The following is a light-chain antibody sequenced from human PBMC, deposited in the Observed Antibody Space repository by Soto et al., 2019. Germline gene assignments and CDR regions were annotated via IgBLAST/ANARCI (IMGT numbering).Light chain of an antibody. CDR2: GNS. V-gene: IGLV1-40*01. J-gene: IGLJ2*01. CDR1: SSNIGAGYD. Sequence: QSVLTQPPSVSGAPGQRVTICCTGSSSNIGAGYDVHWYQQLPGTAPKLLIYGNSNRPSGVPDRFSGSKSGTSASLAITGRQAEDEADYYCQSYDSSLSGSVFGGGTKLTVL. CDR3: QSYDSSLSGSV.